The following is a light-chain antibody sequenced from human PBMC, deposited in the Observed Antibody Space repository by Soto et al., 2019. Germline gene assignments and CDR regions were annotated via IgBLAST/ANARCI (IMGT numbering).Light chain of an antibody. V-gene: IGLV6-57*01. Sequence: NFMLTQPHSVSDSPGKTVTISCTRSSGSIASNYVQWYQQRPGSPPTTVIYEDNQRPSGVPDRFSGSIDSSSNSASLTISGLKTEDEADYSCQSYDSSNVVFGGGTKVTVL. CDR3: QSYDSSNVV. J-gene: IGLJ2*01. CDR1: SGSIASNY. CDR2: EDN.